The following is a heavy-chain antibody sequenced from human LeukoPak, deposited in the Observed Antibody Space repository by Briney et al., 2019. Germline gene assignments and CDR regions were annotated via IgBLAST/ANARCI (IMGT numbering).Heavy chain of an antibody. CDR2: IYHTGSN. J-gene: IGHJ4*02. D-gene: IGHD3-22*01. CDR3: ASRAFYDSSGLDF. V-gene: IGHV4-59*08. Sequence: SETLSLTCLVSSGSVSSYYWTWIRQPPGKGLEWIGYIYHTGSNNYSPSLKSRVTMYVDTSKNQLSLKLSSVSAADTAVYYCASRAFYDSSGLDFWGQGILVTVSS. CDR1: SGSVSSYY.